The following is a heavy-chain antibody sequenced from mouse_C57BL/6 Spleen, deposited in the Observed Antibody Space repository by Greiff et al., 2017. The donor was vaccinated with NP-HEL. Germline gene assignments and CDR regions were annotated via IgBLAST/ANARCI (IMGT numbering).Heavy chain of an antibody. J-gene: IGHJ1*03. D-gene: IGHD1-1*01. V-gene: IGHV1-82*01. Sequence: QVQLQQSGPELVKPGASVKISCKASGYAFSSSWMNWVKQRPGKGLEWIGRIYPGDGDTNYNGKFKGKATLTADKSSSTAYMQLSSLTSEDSAVYFCARCNYGSNWYFDVWGTGTTVTVSS. CDR3: ARCNYGSNWYFDV. CDR1: GYAFSSSW. CDR2: IYPGDGDT.